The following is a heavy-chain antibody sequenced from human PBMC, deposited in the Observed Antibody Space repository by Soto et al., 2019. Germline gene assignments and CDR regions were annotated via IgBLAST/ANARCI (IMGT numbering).Heavy chain of an antibody. Sequence: SETLSLTCVVSGGSITSYHWSWIRQFPGKGLEWIGYIYYSGSTNYNPSLKSRVTISVDTSKNQFSLKLSSVTAADTAVYYCARGHIVVVTAPYNWFDPWGQGTLVTVSS. V-gene: IGHV4-59*01. D-gene: IGHD2-21*02. CDR3: ARGHIVVVTAPYNWFDP. CDR1: GGSITSYH. CDR2: IYYSGST. J-gene: IGHJ5*02.